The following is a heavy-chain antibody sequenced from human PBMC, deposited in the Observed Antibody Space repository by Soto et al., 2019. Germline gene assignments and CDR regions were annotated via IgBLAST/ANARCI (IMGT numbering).Heavy chain of an antibody. D-gene: IGHD3-22*01. Sequence: PGQFLRVRWAAALVNCIGYGGRWVSHATVKGSEWISSISGSGSTIYYADSVKGRFTISRDNSKNTLYLQMSSLRAEDTAVYYCATVFYYYDSSGYYYFDYWGQGTLVTAS. CDR3: ATVFYYYDSSGYYYFDY. CDR2: ISGSGSTI. V-gene: IGHV3-23*01. J-gene: IGHJ4*02. CDR1: LVNCIGYG.